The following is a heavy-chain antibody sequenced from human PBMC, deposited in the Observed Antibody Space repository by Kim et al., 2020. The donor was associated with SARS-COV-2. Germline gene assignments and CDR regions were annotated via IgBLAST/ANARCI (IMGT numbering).Heavy chain of an antibody. CDR1: GFTFSSYA. CDR3: AKDPQEGSDGVVD. V-gene: IGHV3-23*03. J-gene: IGHJ4*02. D-gene: IGHD2-15*01. CDR2: IYSGGSST. Sequence: GGSLRLSCAASGFTFSSYAMSWVRQAPGKGLEWVSVIYSGGSSTYYADSVKGRFTISRDNSKNTLYLQMNSLRAEDTAVYYCAKDPQEGSDGVVDWGQGTLVTVSS.